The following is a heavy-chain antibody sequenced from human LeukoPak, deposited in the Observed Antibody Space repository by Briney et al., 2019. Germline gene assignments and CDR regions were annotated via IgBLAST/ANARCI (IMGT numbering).Heavy chain of an antibody. J-gene: IGHJ3*02. D-gene: IGHD3-3*01. CDR3: ARRYSPSITIFGVDAFDI. CDR1: GYSISSGCY. V-gene: IGHV4-38-2*02. CDR2: IYHSGST. Sequence: PSETLSLTCTVSGYSISSGCYWGWIRQPPGKGLEWIGSIYHSGSTYYNPSLKSRVTISVDTSKDQFSLKLSSVTAADTAVYYCARRYSPSITIFGVDAFDIWGQGTMVTVSS.